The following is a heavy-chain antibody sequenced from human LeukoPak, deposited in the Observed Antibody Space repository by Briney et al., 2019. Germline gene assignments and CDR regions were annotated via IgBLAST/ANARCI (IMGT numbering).Heavy chain of an antibody. J-gene: IGHJ4*02. V-gene: IGHV1-8*01. Sequence: ASVKVSCKASGYTFTSYDINWVRQATGQGLEWMGWMNPNSGNTGYAQKFQGRVTMTRNTSISTAYMELSSLRSEDTAAYYCASFGSSGWYLFDYWGQGTLVTVSS. CDR1: GYTFTSYD. CDR3: ASFGSSGWYLFDY. CDR2: MNPNSGNT. D-gene: IGHD6-19*01.